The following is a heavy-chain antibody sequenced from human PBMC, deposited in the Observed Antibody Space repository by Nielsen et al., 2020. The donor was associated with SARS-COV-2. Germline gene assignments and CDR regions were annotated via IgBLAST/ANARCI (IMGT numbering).Heavy chain of an antibody. D-gene: IGHD6-6*01. Sequence: GSLKISCSASGFTFSSFTMHWVRQAPGRELEYVSALNSNGHSTYYADSVKGRFTISRDNSKNTLYLQMSSLRVEDTAVYYCVKDSVGSSAPGYFDYWGQGTLVTVSS. J-gene: IGHJ4*02. CDR1: GFTFSSFT. CDR3: VKDSVGSSAPGYFDY. CDR2: LNSNGHST. V-gene: IGHV3-64D*09.